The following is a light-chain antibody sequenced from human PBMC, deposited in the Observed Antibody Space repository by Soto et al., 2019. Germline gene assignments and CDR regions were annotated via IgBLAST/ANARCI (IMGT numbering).Light chain of an antibody. V-gene: IGKV1-5*03. J-gene: IGKJ1*01. CDR2: KAS. Sequence: DIQMTQSPSTLSASVGDRVTINCRASQSISSWLAWYQQKPGRAPKLLIYKASSLESGVPSRFSGSGPGTEFTLTISSLQPDDFATYYCQQYNSQWTFGQGTKV. CDR3: QQYNSQWT. CDR1: QSISSW.